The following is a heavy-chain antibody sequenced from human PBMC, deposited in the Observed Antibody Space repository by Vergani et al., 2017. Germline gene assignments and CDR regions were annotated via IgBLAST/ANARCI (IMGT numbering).Heavy chain of an antibody. D-gene: IGHD4-11*01. CDR3: VKEKIDLGSYSFDS. CDR1: GFTFSNSA. V-gene: IGHV3-23*01. CDR2: ICGPGLST. J-gene: IGHJ4*01. Sequence: EVPLLESGGGLVPSGGSLRLSCAASGFTFSNSAVSWVPQAPGRGLAWVSSICGPGLSTYYADSVKGRFSISRDNSKNTVFLQMNSLRAEDTAIYYCVKEKIDLGSYSFDSWGHGILVTVSS.